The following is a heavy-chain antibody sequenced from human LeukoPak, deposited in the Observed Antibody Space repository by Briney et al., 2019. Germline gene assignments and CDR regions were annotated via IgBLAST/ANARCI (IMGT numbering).Heavy chain of an antibody. CDR2: IYYSGST. J-gene: IGHJ4*02. CDR1: GGSISSYY. V-gene: IGHV4-59*01. CDR3: ARFRDSGWYDY. D-gene: IGHD6-19*01. Sequence: SETLSLTCTVSGGSISSYYWSWIRQPPGNGLEWIGYIYYSGSTNYNPSLKSRVTISVDTSKNQFSLKLSSVTAADTAVYYCARFRDSGWYDYWGQGTLVTVSS.